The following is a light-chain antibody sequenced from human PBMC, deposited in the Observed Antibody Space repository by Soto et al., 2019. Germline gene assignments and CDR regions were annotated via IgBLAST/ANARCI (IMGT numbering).Light chain of an antibody. Sequence: DIVMTQSPDSLAVSLGERATFNCKSSQSVLYSPNNKNYLAWYQQKPGQPPKLLIYWASTPESGVPDRFSGSGSGTDFTLTISSLQAEDVAVYYCQQYYSTPWTFGQGTKVEI. J-gene: IGKJ1*01. CDR3: QQYYSTPWT. V-gene: IGKV4-1*01. CDR2: WAS. CDR1: QSVLYSPNNKNY.